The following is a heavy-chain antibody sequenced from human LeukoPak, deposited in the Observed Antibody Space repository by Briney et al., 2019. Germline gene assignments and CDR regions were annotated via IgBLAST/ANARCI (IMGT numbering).Heavy chain of an antibody. CDR2: IYTSGST. J-gene: IGHJ4*02. Sequence: KPSETLSLTCTVSGGSISSYYWSWIRQPAGKGLEWIGRIYTSGSTNYNPSLKSRVTISVDTSKNQFSLKLSSVTAADTAVYYCARGVDSSGYYYHFDYWGQGTLVTVSS. CDR3: ARGVDSSGYYYHFDY. CDR1: GGSISSYY. V-gene: IGHV4-4*07. D-gene: IGHD3-22*01.